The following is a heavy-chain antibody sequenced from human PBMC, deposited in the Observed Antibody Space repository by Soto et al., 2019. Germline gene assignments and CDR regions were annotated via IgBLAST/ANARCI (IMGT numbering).Heavy chain of an antibody. CDR2: ISSSSSYI. Sequence: PGGSLRLSCAASGFTFSSYSMNWVRQAPGKGLEWVSSISSSSSYIYYADSVKGRFTISRDNAKNSLYLQMNSLRAEDTAVYYCARDRGMWLRLLMDVWGQGSTVTVSS. V-gene: IGHV3-21*01. CDR1: GFTFSSYS. CDR3: ARDRGMWLRLLMDV. J-gene: IGHJ6*02. D-gene: IGHD5-12*01.